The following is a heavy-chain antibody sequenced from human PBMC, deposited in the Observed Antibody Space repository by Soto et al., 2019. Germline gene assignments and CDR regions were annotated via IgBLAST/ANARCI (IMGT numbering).Heavy chain of an antibody. V-gene: IGHV3-33*01. Sequence: QVQLVESGGGVVQPGRSLRLSCAASGFTFSSYGMHWVRQAPGKGLEWVAVIWYDGSNIYYADSVKGRFTISRDNSKNTLYLQMNSLRAEDTGVYYCARGEGSVFLPAAFDIWGQGTMVTVSS. J-gene: IGHJ3*02. D-gene: IGHD6-19*01. CDR1: GFTFSSYG. CDR2: IWYDGSNI. CDR3: ARGEGSVFLPAAFDI.